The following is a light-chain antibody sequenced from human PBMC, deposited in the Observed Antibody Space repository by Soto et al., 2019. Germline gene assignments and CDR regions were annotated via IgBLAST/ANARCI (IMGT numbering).Light chain of an antibody. CDR2: EVT. CDR3: FSYTRSSTWI. J-gene: IGLJ2*01. CDR1: TNDIGGFNA. V-gene: IGLV2-14*01. Sequence: QSVLTQPASVSGSPGQSITISCTGTTNDIGGFNAVSWYRRHSGTAPRLLIYEVTNRPSGVSGRFSGSKSGITASLTISGLQADDEADYFCFSYTRSSTWIFGGGTKVTVL.